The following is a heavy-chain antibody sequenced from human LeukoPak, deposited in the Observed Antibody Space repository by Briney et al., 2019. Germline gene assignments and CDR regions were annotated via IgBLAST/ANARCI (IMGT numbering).Heavy chain of an antibody. CDR3: ARQYSSSWYGQHDAFDI. CDR2: IYPGDSDT. Sequence: GESLKISCKGSGYSFTSYWIGWVRQMPGKGLEWMGIIYPGDSDTGYSPSFQGQVTISADKSISTAYLQWSSLKASDTAMYYCARQYSSSWYGQHDAFDIWGQGTMVTVSS. J-gene: IGHJ3*02. V-gene: IGHV5-51*01. D-gene: IGHD6-13*01. CDR1: GYSFTSYW.